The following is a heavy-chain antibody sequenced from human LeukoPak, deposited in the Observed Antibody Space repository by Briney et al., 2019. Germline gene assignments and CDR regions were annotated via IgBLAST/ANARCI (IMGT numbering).Heavy chain of an antibody. J-gene: IGHJ6*02. CDR3: ARAGGYQLLATYYYYGMDV. CDR2: ISAYNGNT. Sequence: ASVKVSCKASGYTFTSYGFSWVRQAPGQGLEWMGWISAYNGNTNYAQKLQGRVTMTTDTSTSTAYMELRSLRSDDTAVYYCARAGGYQLLATYYYYGMDVWGQGTTVTVSS. V-gene: IGHV1-18*01. D-gene: IGHD2-2*01. CDR1: GYTFTSYG.